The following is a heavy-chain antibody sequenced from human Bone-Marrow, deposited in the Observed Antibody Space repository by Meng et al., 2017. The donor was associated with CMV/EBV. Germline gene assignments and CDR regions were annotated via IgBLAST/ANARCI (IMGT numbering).Heavy chain of an antibody. J-gene: IGHJ6*02. CDR1: GFTFSSYS. D-gene: IGHD2-2*01. CDR2: ISSSSSYI. CDR3: AREEGILVVVPAEGYYYGMAV. Sequence: GGALRLSRAASGFTFSSYSMNWVRQAPGKGLGWVSSISSSSSYIYYADSVKGRFTISRDNAKNSLYLQMSSLRADDTAVYYCAREEGILVVVPAEGYYYGMAVWGQGTTVTVSS. V-gene: IGHV3-21*01.